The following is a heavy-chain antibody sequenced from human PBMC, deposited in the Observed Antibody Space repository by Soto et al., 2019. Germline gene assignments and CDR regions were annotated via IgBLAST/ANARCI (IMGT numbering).Heavy chain of an antibody. CDR1: GGTFSSYA. V-gene: IGHV1-69*06. D-gene: IGHD6-19*01. CDR3: ARDGYSSGWYVSGYYYYYGMDV. Sequence: AASVKVSCKASGGTFSSYAISWVRQAPGQGLEWMGGIIPIFGTANYAQKFQGRVTITADKSTSTAYMELSSLRSEDTAVYYCARDGYSSGWYVSGYYYYYGMDVWGQGTTVTVSS. CDR2: IIPIFGTA. J-gene: IGHJ6*02.